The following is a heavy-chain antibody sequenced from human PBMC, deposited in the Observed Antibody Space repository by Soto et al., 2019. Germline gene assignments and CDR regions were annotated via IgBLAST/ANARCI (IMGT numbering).Heavy chain of an antibody. CDR1: TFNSYS. J-gene: IGHJ5*02. V-gene: IGHV3-21*01. CDR2: ISSGSAYI. D-gene: IGHD1-26*01. Sequence: EVQLVESGGGLVKPGGSLRLSCTFTFNSYSLNWVRQAPGTGLEWVSSISSGSAYIKYADSVKGRFTISRDNANNLLYLKMRSRKVDDTAVYYCTRDECGSYDKWFNPWGQGTLVAVSS. CDR3: TRDECGSYDKWFNP.